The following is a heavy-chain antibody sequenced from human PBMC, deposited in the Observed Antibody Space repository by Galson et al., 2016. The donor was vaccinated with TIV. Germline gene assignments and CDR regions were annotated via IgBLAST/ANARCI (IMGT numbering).Heavy chain of an antibody. CDR3: ATFSGARGPFDY. CDR2: IDPLGGGT. J-gene: IGHJ4*02. V-gene: IGHV1-46*01. Sequence: SVKVSCKASGYTLSHYYMHWVRQAPVQGLEWVGVIDPLGGGTTYAPQFQGRVTMTRDTSTSTVYMELTSLKSDDTAIFYCATFSGARGPFDYWGQGTLVAVSS. CDR1: GYTLSHYY. D-gene: IGHD2-15*01.